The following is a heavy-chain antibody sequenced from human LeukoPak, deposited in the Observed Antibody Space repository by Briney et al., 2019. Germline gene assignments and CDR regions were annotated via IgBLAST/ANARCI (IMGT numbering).Heavy chain of an antibody. Sequence: SQTLSLTCTVSGGSISSGGYYWSWIRQHPGKGLEWIGYIYYSGSTYYNPSLKSRVTISVDTSKNQFSLKLSSVTAADTAVYYCARDTAAAVYYYYGMDVWGQGTTVTVSS. V-gene: IGHV4-31*03. CDR3: ARDTAAAVYYYYGMDV. CDR1: GGSISSGGYY. J-gene: IGHJ6*02. D-gene: IGHD6-13*01. CDR2: IYYSGST.